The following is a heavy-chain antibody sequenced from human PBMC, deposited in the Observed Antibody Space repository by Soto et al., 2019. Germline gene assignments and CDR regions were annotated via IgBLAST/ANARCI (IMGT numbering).Heavy chain of an antibody. CDR2: IYYSGST. CDR1: GGSISSYY. CDR3: ARGEYSSSWYRNHYYYYGMDV. D-gene: IGHD6-13*01. Sequence: SETLSLACTVSGGSISSYYWSWIRQPPGKGLEWIGYIYYSGSTNYNPSLKSRVTISVDTSKNQLSLKLSSVTAADTAVYYCARGEYSSSWYRNHYYYYGMDVWGQGTTVTVSS. J-gene: IGHJ6*02. V-gene: IGHV4-59*01.